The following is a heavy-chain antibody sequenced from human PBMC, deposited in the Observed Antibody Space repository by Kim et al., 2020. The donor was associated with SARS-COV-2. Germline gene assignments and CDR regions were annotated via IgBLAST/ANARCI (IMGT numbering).Heavy chain of an antibody. CDR3: ARDTSYGMDV. V-gene: IGHV3-74*01. J-gene: IGHJ6*02. CDR1: GIPFSRNW. Sequence: GGSLRLSCAASGIPFSRNWMHWVRQAPGKGLVWVSHINHDWGRTTYADSVEGRFTVSRDNAKNTVYLQMNSLRAEDTAVYYCARDTSYGMDVWGQGTTVTVSS. CDR2: INHDWGRT.